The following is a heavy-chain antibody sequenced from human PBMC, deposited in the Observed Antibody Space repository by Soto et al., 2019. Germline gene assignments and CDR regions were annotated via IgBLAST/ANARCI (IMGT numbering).Heavy chain of an antibody. CDR3: ARLEGLATISYYFDF. Sequence: PSETLSLTCSVSDDSINSDKYYWGWIRQPPGKGLEWIGSIYYRGNAYYDPSLQTRVTISLDKSKSQFSLKLNSVTAADSAVHFCARLEGLATISYYFDFWGPGALVTVSS. CDR2: IYYRGNA. D-gene: IGHD3-9*01. V-gene: IGHV4-39*01. CDR1: DDSINSDKYY. J-gene: IGHJ4*02.